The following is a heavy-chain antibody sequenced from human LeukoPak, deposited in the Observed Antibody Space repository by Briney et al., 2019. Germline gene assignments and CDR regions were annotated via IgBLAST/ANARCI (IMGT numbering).Heavy chain of an antibody. Sequence: GGSLRLSCAASGFTFSSYAMSWVRQAPGKGLEWVSAISGSGGSTYYADSVKGRFTISRDNSKNTLYLQMNSLRAEDTAVYYCAKLDTAMVTMYYYYMDVWGKGTTVTVSS. D-gene: IGHD5-18*01. CDR1: GFTFSSYA. V-gene: IGHV3-23*01. CDR3: AKLDTAMVTMYYYYMDV. J-gene: IGHJ6*03. CDR2: ISGSGGST.